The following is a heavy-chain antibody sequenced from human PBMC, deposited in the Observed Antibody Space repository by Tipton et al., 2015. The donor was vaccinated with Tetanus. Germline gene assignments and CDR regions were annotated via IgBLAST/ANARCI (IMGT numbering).Heavy chain of an antibody. CDR3: VRDGGSSGWLAY. CDR1: GFTFSNYA. V-gene: IGHV3-23*01. D-gene: IGHD6-19*01. J-gene: IGHJ4*02. CDR2: ISGSGDDT. Sequence: SLRLSCAASGFTFSNYAMNWVRQSPLRGLEWVSGISGSGDDTHYADSVKGRFTISRDNAKNTLYLQMNSLRVEDTAVYYCVRDGGSSGWLAYWGQGTLVTVSS.